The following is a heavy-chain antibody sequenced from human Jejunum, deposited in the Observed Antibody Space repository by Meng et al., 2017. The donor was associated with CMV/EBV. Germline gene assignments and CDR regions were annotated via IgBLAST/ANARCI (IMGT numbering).Heavy chain of an antibody. Sequence: FSCYGMHWVRQPPGKGLEWVAFSRYDGTPDYYAYSVKGRFTISRDSSDNTLYLQMKILRSEDTAMYYCAKLQGLYSGTYYGHSFDFWGQGTLVTVSS. CDR2: SRYDGTPD. J-gene: IGHJ4*02. V-gene: IGHV3-30*02. D-gene: IGHD1-26*01. CDR1: FSCYG. CDR3: AKLQGLYSGTYYGHSFDF.